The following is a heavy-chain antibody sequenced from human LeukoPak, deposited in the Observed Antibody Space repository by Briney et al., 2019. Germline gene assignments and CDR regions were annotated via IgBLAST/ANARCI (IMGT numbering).Heavy chain of an antibody. CDR1: GASISTYY. Sequence: PSETLSLTCIVSGASISTYYWSWIRQPPGKGLEWIGYIYYSGSTDSNPSLTSRLTISVDTPQNQFSLKLNSVTAADTAVYYCARGHFRALWFGEPYYFDYWGQGTLVTVSS. J-gene: IGHJ4*02. V-gene: IGHV4-59*12. CDR3: ARGHFRALWFGEPYYFDY. D-gene: IGHD3-10*01. CDR2: IYYSGST.